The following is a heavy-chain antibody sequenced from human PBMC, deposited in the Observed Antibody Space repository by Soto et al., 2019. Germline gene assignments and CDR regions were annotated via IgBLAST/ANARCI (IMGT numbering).Heavy chain of an antibody. CDR3: AKDPSPYYDFWSGYLNGMDV. CDR1: VFTFSSYE. V-gene: IGHV3-48*03. CDR2: ISSSGSTI. J-gene: IGHJ6*02. D-gene: IGHD3-3*01. Sequence: GSLRLSCAASVFTFSSYEMNWVRQAPGKGLEWVSYISSSGSTIYYADSVKGRFTISRDNSKNTLYLQMNSLRAEDTAVYYCAKDPSPYYDFWSGYLNGMDVWGQGPTVTVSS.